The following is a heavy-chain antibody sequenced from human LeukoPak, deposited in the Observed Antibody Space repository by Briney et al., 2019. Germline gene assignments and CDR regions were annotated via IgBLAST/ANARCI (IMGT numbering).Heavy chain of an antibody. Sequence: GGSLGLSCAASGFTFSDFYMNWIRQAPGKGLEWISFIGKTGSHTHYAESVKGRFTISRDNAKKSVFLQMNSLRGDDTAVYYCARDDRFDGSGHYSAFDVWGQGTMVTVSS. D-gene: IGHD3-22*01. CDR2: IGKTGSHT. CDR3: ARDDRFDGSGHYSAFDV. J-gene: IGHJ3*01. V-gene: IGHV3-11*05. CDR1: GFTFSDFY.